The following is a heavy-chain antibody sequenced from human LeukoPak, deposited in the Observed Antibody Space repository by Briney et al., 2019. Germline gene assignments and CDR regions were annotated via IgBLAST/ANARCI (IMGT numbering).Heavy chain of an antibody. D-gene: IGHD1-1*01. CDR3: ARLNWNDLHFDY. CDR2: INTNTGNP. V-gene: IGHV7-4-1*02. Sequence: GSVKVSCKASGYTFISYDINWVRQVTGQGLEWMGWINTNTGNPPYAQGFTGRFVFSLDTSVSTAYLQISSLRAEDTAVYYCARLNWNDLHFDYWGQGTLVTVSS. J-gene: IGHJ4*02. CDR1: GYTFISYD.